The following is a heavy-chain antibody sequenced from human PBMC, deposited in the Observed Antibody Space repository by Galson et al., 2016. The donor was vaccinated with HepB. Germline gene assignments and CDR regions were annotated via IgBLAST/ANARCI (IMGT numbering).Heavy chain of an antibody. V-gene: IGHV1-69*13. CDR3: ARDHYFDSGGYSGWFDP. D-gene: IGHD3-22*01. Sequence: SVKVSCKASGGTFGTFAISWVRQAPGQGLEWMGGILPTLGSPNSAQKFQGRVTITADESTSTVYMDLNSLRSDDTAVYFCARDHYFDSGGYSGWFDPWGQGTLVTVSS. CDR2: ILPTLGSP. CDR1: GGTFGTFA. J-gene: IGHJ5*02.